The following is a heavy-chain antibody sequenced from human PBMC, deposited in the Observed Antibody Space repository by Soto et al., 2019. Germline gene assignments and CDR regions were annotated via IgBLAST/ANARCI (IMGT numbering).Heavy chain of an antibody. CDR1: GGSISSSSYY. V-gene: IGHV4-39*01. J-gene: IGHJ3*02. Sequence: QLQLQESGPGLVKPSETLSLTCTVSGGSISSSSYYWGWIRQPPGKGLEWIGSIYYSGSTYYNPSLKSRVTISVDTSKNQFSLKLSSVTAADTAVYYCARLIFGARAARPAGGAFDIWGQGTMVTVSS. CDR2: IYYSGST. D-gene: IGHD6-6*01. CDR3: ARLIFGARAARPAGGAFDI.